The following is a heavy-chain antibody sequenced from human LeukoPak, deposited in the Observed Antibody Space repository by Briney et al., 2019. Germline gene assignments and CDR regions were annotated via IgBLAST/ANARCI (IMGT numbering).Heavy chain of an antibody. CDR1: GGSISSYY. J-gene: IGHJ4*02. D-gene: IGHD3-3*01. V-gene: IGHV4-34*01. Sequence: SETLSLTCTVSGGSISSYYWSWIRQPPGKGLEWIGEINHSGSTNYNPSLKSRVTISVDTSKNQFSLKLSSVTAADTAVYYCASFDFWSGSPGYWGQGTLVTVSS. CDR2: INHSGST. CDR3: ASFDFWSGSPGY.